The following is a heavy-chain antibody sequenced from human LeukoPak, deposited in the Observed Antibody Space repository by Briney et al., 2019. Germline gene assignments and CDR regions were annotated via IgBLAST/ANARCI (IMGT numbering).Heavy chain of an antibody. CDR2: IRGSSGST. Sequence: GGSLRLSCAASGFTFSSYGMSWVRQAPGEGLEWVSSIRGSSGSTYYADSVKGRFTISRDSSKNTLSLQMNSLRAEDTALYYCARGVTGTVGAFDIWGQGTVVTVSS. V-gene: IGHV3-23*01. CDR1: GFTFSSYG. D-gene: IGHD1-7*01. J-gene: IGHJ3*02. CDR3: ARGVTGTVGAFDI.